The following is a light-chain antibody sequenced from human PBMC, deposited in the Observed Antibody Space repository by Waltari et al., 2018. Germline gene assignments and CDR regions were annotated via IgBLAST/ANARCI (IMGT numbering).Light chain of an antibody. CDR1: QSVTGN. V-gene: IGKV3-15*01. CDR2: GTS. J-gene: IGKJ1*01. Sequence: EIVMTQSPATLSVSPGERATLSCRASQSVTGNLAWYQQKPGQAPRLLIYGTSTRATGIPVRFSGSGSGTEFTLTINSLQSEDFATYYCQQYNNWPPWTFGQGTKVEIK. CDR3: QQYNNWPPWT.